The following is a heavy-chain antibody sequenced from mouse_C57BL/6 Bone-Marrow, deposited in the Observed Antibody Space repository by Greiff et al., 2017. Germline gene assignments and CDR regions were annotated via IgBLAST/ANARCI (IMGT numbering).Heavy chain of an antibody. Sequence: QVQLKESGPGLVAPSQSLSITCTVSGFSLTSYGVHWVRQPPGKGLEWLVVIWSDGSTTYNSALKSRLSISKDNSKSQVFLKMNSLQTDDAAMYYCARDYYGSSYGFAYWGQGTLVTVSA. CDR3: ARDYYGSSYGFAY. J-gene: IGHJ3*01. CDR2: IWSDGST. D-gene: IGHD1-1*01. CDR1: GFSLTSYG. V-gene: IGHV2-6*03.